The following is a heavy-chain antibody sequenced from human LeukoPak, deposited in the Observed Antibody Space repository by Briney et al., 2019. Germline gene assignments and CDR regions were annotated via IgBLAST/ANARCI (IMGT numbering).Heavy chain of an antibody. CDR3: ARTLYYDSSGYRPDY. CDR1: GYIFTTYW. J-gene: IGHJ4*02. D-gene: IGHD3-22*01. CDR2: IYPGDSDT. Sequence: PGESLKISCKTSGYIFTTYWIGWVRQMAGKGLEWMGIIYPGDSDTRYSPSFQGQATISADKSINTAYLQWSSLKASDTAMYYCARTLYYDSSGYRPDYWGQGTQVTVSS. V-gene: IGHV5-51*01.